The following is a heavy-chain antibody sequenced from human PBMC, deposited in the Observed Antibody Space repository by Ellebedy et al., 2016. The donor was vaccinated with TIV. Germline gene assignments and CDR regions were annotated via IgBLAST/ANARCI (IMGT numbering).Heavy chain of an antibody. CDR1: GYTFSGYY. V-gene: IGHV1-2*02. CDR3: ARVVATTFWFDP. J-gene: IGHJ5*02. D-gene: IGHD5-12*01. CDR2: INPNSGGT. Sequence: AASVKVSCKASGYTFSGYYMHWVRQAPGQGLEWMGWINPNSGGTNYVQKFQGRVTMTRDTSISTAYMEMSRLRSDDTAVYYCARVVATTFWFDPWGQGTLVTVSS.